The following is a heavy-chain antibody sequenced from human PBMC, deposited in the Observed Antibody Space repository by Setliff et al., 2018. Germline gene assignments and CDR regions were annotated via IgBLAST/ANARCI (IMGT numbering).Heavy chain of an antibody. D-gene: IGHD2-15*01. CDR3: AISTLSICSGGSCPNAFDV. CDR1: GYIFKSYG. CDR2: ISSYNDVT. Sequence: ASVKVSCKASGYIFKSYGISWVRQVPGQGLEWMGWISSYNDVTNYAQSFQGRVTMTTDTSKSAAYMDLRGLRSDDTAVYYCAISTLSICSGGSCPNAFDVWGQGTMVTVSS. J-gene: IGHJ3*01. V-gene: IGHV1-18*01.